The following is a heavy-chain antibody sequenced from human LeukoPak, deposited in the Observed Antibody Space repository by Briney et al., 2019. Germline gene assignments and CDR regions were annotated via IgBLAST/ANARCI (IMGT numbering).Heavy chain of an antibody. CDR1: GYTFASFG. Sequence: ASAKPSWKASGYTFASFGMRWVRHAPGQGPEWMGWIRAYNDNKTHAQKLQGRVTTPTDTSTSTAYMELRSLSSDDTAVYYCARAREDYPVVVAATPRLSVWFDPWGQGTLVTGSS. J-gene: IGHJ5*02. D-gene: IGHD2-15*01. V-gene: IGHV1-18*01. CDR3: ARAREDYPVVVAATPRLSVWFDP. CDR2: IRAYNDNK.